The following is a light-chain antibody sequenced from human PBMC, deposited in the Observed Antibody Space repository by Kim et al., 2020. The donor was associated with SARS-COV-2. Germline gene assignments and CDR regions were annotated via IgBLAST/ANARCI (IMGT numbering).Light chain of an antibody. CDR1: KLGDKY. CDR2: EES. V-gene: IGLV3-1*01. Sequence: SVSPGQTASITCSGDKLGDKYVCWYQQKPGQSPVLVIYEESKRPSGIPERFSGSNSGNTATLTISGTQAMDEADYYCKAWGSSTVVFGGGTQLTVL. J-gene: IGLJ2*01. CDR3: KAWGSSTVV.